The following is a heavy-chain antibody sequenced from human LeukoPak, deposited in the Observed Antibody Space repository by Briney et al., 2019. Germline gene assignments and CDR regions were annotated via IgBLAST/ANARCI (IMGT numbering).Heavy chain of an antibody. CDR1: GGSFSGYY. D-gene: IGHD2-2*01. CDR2: INHSGST. Sequence: SETLSLTCAVYGGSFSGYYWSWIRQPPGKGLEWIGEINHSGSTNYNMSLKSRVTISVDTSKNQFSLQLSSVTAADTAVYYCARGPTLFYCSSTSCSMPPFGDWGQGTLVTVSS. CDR3: ARGPTLFYCSSTSCSMPPFGD. J-gene: IGHJ4*02. V-gene: IGHV4-34*01.